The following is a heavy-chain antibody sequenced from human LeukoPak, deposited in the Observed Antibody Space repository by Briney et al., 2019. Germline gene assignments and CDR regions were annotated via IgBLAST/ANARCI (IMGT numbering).Heavy chain of an antibody. V-gene: IGHV4-59*08. J-gene: IGHJ4*02. CDR1: GGSISSYY. CDR3: ARHIAISGLRGFDY. D-gene: IGHD3-22*01. CDR2: IYYSGST. Sequence: SETLSLTCTVSGGSISSYYWSWIRQPPGKGLEWIGYIYYSGSTNYNPSLKSRVTISVDTSKNQFSLKLSSVTAADTAMYYCARHIAISGLRGFDYWGQGTLVTVSS.